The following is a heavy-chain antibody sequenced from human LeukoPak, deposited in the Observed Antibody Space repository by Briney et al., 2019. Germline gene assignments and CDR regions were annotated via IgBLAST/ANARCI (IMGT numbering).Heavy chain of an antibody. Sequence: SETLSLTCTVSGGSMSNYYWTWIRQPPGQGLEWIGYTYNSGRTNYNPSLKSRVTISADTSKNQFSLKLDSVTAADTANYYCARRRRIGAAGGDGMNVWGQGTTVTVSS. CDR1: GGSMSNYY. D-gene: IGHD6-13*01. J-gene: IGHJ6*02. CDR3: ARRRRIGAAGGDGMNV. V-gene: IGHV4-4*09. CDR2: TYNSGRT.